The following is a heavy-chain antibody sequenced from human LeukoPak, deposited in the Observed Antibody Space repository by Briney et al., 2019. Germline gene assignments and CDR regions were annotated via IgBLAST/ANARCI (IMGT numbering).Heavy chain of an antibody. CDR3: TGGYGSGTYFPPY. CDR2: INSVGSIT. J-gene: IGHJ4*02. Sequence: GGSLRLSCAASGFPFSDYWMHWVRQAPGKGLVWVSRINSVGSITTYADSVKGRFTISRDNAKNTLYLQMNSLRAEDAAVYYCTGGYGSGTYFPPYWGQGTLVTVSS. CDR1: GFPFSDYW. D-gene: IGHD3-10*01. V-gene: IGHV3-74*01.